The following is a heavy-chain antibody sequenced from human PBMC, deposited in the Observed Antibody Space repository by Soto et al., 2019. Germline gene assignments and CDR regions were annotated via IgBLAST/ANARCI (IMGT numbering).Heavy chain of an antibody. CDR3: ARDGLLFSGPYRPSRFDH. CDR1: GFKFSDYW. Sequence: AGGSLRLSCAASGFKFSDYWMSWVRQAPGKGLEWVGNIKHDTSEAHYADSVKGRFTITRDNIKNFLFLQMNGLRSDDTASYYCARDGLLFSGPYRPSRFDHWGLGTLVTVSS. V-gene: IGHV3-7*03. D-gene: IGHD3-16*02. J-gene: IGHJ4*02. CDR2: IKHDTSEA.